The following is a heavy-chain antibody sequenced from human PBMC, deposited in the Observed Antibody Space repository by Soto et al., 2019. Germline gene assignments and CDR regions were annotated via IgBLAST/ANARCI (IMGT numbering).Heavy chain of an antibody. CDR3: AKEDSSSWHYYYGMDV. V-gene: IGHV3-30*18. J-gene: IGHJ6*02. CDR1: GFTFSCYC. D-gene: IGHD6-13*01. Sequence: QVQLVESGGGVVQPGRSLRLSCAASGFTFSCYCMNWVRPAPGKGLEWGAVISYYGSNKYYADSVKGRFTISRDSSKNMLYLQMNSLRAEDTAVYYCAKEDSSSWHYYYGMDVWGQGTTVTVSS. CDR2: ISYYGSNK.